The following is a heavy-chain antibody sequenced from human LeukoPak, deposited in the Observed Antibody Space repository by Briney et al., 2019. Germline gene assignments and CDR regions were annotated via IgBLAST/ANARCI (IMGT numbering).Heavy chain of an antibody. V-gene: IGHV3-49*04. J-gene: IGHJ4*02. CDR1: RFLSGDYG. CDR2: IRSKAYGGTT. D-gene: IGHD3-9*01. Sequence: GGSLRLSCTTSRFLSGDYGVSWVRQAPGKGLEWVGFIRSKAYGGTTEYAASMKGRFTISRDDSKSIAYLQMNSLKTEDTAVYYCARAYFSILSRYYIDYWGQGTLVTVSS. CDR3: ARAYFSILSRYYIDY.